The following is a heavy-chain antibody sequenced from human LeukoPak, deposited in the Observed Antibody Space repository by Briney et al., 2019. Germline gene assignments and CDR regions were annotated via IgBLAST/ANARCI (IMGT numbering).Heavy chain of an antibody. D-gene: IGHD1/OR15-1a*01. CDR2: INPNSGGT. Sequence: GASVKVSCKASGYTFTGYYMHWVRQAPGQGLERMGGINPNSGGTNYAQKFQGRVTMTRDTSISTAYMELSRLRSDDTAVYYCARGTGSYYYYGMDVWGQGTTVTVSS. J-gene: IGHJ6*02. V-gene: IGHV1-2*02. CDR1: GYTFTGYY. CDR3: ARGTGSYYYYGMDV.